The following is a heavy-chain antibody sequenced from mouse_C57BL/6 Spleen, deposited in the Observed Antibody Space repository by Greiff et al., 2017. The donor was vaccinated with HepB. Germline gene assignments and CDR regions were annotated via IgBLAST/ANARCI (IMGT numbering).Heavy chain of an antibody. CDR3: ARSRDYYGSLYFDY. CDR2: INPYNGDT. J-gene: IGHJ2*01. Sequence: VQLQQSGPELVKPGDSVKISRKASGYSFTGYFMNWVMQSHGKSLEWIGRINPYNGDTFYNQKFKGKATLTVDKSSSTAHMELRSLTSEDSAVYYCARSRDYYGSLYFDYWGQGTTLTVSS. V-gene: IGHV1-20*01. D-gene: IGHD1-1*01. CDR1: GYSFTGYF.